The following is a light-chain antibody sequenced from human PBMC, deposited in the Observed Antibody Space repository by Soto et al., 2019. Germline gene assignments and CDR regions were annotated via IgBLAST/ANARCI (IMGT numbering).Light chain of an antibody. CDR1: HSVSSSY. CDR2: DAS. CDR3: QQYSSSPST. J-gene: IGKJ1*01. Sequence: EIVLTQSPGTLSLSPGERATLSCRASHSVSSSYLAWYQQRPGQAPRLLIYDASSRATGIPDRFSGSGSGTDFTLTISRLEPEDFAVYYCQQYSSSPSTFGQGTKVEIK. V-gene: IGKV3-20*01.